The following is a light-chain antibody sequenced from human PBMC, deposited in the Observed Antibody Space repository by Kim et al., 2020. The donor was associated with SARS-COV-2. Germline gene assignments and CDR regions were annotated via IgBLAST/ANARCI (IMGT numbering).Light chain of an antibody. CDR3: QQYSGFSIT. Sequence: ASVGDRVTIPCRASQSINRWLAWYQQKPGKAPKLLIYRASTLESGVPSRFSGSGSGTEFTLTISSLQPADFATYYCQQYSGFSITFGQGTRLEIK. V-gene: IGKV1-5*03. J-gene: IGKJ5*01. CDR1: QSINRW. CDR2: RAS.